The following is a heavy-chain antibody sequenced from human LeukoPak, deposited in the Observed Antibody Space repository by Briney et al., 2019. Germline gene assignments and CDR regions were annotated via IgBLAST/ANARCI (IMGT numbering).Heavy chain of an antibody. V-gene: IGHV1-2*04. CDR3: ARAHDSSGWFYRPGGFDY. Sequence: ASVNVSCKASGYTFTGYYMHWVRQAPGQGLEWMGWINPNSGGTNYAQKFQGWVTMTRDTSISTAYMELSRLRSDDTAVYYCARAHDSSGWFYRPGGFDYWGQGTLVTVSS. J-gene: IGHJ4*02. CDR2: INPNSGGT. D-gene: IGHD6-19*01. CDR1: GYTFTGYY.